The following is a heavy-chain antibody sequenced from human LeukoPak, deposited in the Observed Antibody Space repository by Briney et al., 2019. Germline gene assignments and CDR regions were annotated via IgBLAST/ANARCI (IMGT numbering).Heavy chain of an antibody. CDR1: GSSISSSHYY. D-gene: IGHD3-22*01. CDR3: ARNSYYDNSGEGAFDI. J-gene: IGHJ3*02. Sequence: SETLSLTCTVSGSSISSSHYYWGWIRQPPGRGLEWIGSIYYSGSTYYNPSLKSRVTISVDKSKNQFSLNLSSVTAADTAVYYCARNSYYDNSGEGAFDIWGQGTMVTVSS. V-gene: IGHV4-39*07. CDR2: IYYSGST.